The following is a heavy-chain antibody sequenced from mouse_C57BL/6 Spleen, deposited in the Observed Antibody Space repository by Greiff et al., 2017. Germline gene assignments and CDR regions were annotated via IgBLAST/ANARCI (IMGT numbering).Heavy chain of an antibody. CDR2: IHPNSGST. Sequence: VQLQQPGAELVKPGASVKLSCKASGYTFTSYWMHWVKQRPGQGLEWIGMIHPNSGSTNYNEKFKSKATLTVDKSSSTAYMQLSSLTSADSAVYYCARSDDGYLFAYWGQGTLVTVSA. D-gene: IGHD2-3*01. CDR1: GYTFTSYW. J-gene: IGHJ3*01. V-gene: IGHV1-64*01. CDR3: ARSDDGYLFAY.